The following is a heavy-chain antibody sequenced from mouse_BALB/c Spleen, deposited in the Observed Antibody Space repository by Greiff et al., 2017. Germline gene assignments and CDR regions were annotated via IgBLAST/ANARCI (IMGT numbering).Heavy chain of an antibody. CDR3: AIYYAMDD. CDR1: GYTFTSYW. V-gene: IGHV1S81*02. Sequence: VQLQQPGAELVKPGASVKLSCKASGYTFTSYWLHWVKQRPGQGLEWIGEINPSNGRTNYNEKFKSKATLTVDKSSSTAYMQLSSLTSEDSAVYYCAIYYAMDDWGQGTSVTVSS. J-gene: IGHJ4*01. CDR2: INPSNGRT.